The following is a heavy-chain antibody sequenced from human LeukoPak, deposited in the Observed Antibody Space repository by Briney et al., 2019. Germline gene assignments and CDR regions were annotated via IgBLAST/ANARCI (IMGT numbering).Heavy chain of an antibody. CDR1: GYTFTGYY. CDR2: INPNSGGT. CDR3: AREVLRYFDWLPKDAFDI. V-gene: IGHV1-2*02. Sequence: ASVKVSCKASGYTFTGYYMHWVRQAPGQGLEWMGWINPNSGGTNYAQKFQGRVTMTRDTSISTAYMELSRLRSDDTAVYYCAREVLRYFDWLPKDAFDIWGQGTMVTVSS. J-gene: IGHJ3*02. D-gene: IGHD3-9*01.